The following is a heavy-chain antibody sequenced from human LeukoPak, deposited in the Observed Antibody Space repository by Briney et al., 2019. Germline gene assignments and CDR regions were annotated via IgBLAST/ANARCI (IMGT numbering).Heavy chain of an antibody. V-gene: IGHV4-59*11. CDR3: ARVVTYYYYMDV. D-gene: IGHD1-26*01. CDR1: GGSFSSHY. Sequence: SETLSLTCTVSGGSFSSHYWSWIRQPPGKGLEWIGYIYYSGSTNYNPSLKSRVTISVDTSKNQFSLKLSSVTAADTAVYYCARVVTYYYYMDVWGKGTTVTVSS. CDR2: IYYSGST. J-gene: IGHJ6*03.